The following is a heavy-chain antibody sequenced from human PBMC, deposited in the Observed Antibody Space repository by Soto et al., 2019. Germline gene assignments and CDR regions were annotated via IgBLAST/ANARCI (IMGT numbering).Heavy chain of an antibody. Sequence: RQSLGKRLEWIGEGSHSGSTNYNPSLQSRVTISVDTSENQISLNLTSVTAADSAVYYCAKGGHYYASRRISTTNWVGHWGKSTGVT. D-gene: IGHD3-10*01. CDR2: GSHSGST. V-gene: IGHV4-34*01. CDR3: AKGGHYYASRRISTTNWVGH. J-gene: IGHJ5*02.